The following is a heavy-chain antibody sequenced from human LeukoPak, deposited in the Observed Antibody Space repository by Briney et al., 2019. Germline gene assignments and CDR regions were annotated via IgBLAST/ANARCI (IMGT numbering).Heavy chain of an antibody. J-gene: IGHJ5*02. V-gene: IGHV4-34*01. CDR1: GGSFSGYY. CDR2: INHSGST. CDR3: ARGRRITFGGVIVIGRIDP. Sequence: PSETLSLTCAVYGGSFSGYYWSWIRQPPGKGLEWIGEINHSGSTNYNPSLKSRVTISVDTSKNQFSLKLSSVTAADTAVYYCARGRRITFGGVIVIGRIDPWGQGTLVTVSS. D-gene: IGHD3-16*02.